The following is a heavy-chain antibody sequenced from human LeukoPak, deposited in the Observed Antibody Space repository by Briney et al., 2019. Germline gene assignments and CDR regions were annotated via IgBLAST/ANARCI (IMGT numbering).Heavy chain of an antibody. CDR1: GGSIRSGSHY. CDR3: ARDWRYGDNNWFDP. Sequence: PSETLSLTCTVSGGSIRSGSHYWTWIRQPAGKGLEWIGRIYDSGNTNYNPSLQSRVTISVDTSKNQFSLKLSSVTAADTAVYCCARDWRYGDNNWFDPWGQGTLVTVSS. V-gene: IGHV4-61*02. D-gene: IGHD4-17*01. CDR2: IYDSGNT. J-gene: IGHJ5*02.